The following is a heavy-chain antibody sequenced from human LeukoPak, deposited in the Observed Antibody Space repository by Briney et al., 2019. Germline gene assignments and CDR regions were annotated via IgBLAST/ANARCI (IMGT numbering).Heavy chain of an antibody. CDR3: ARARGHPTAGGFDY. D-gene: IGHD1-14*01. Sequence: GSSLRLSCAASGLTFSIYAMSWARHAPRKGLEWVSAISGSGGSTYYAASVKGRFTISRDNSKNTLYLQMNSMRAEDTAVYYCARARGHPTAGGFDYWGQGTLVTVSS. V-gene: IGHV3-23*01. CDR1: GLTFSIYA. J-gene: IGHJ4*02. CDR2: ISGSGGST.